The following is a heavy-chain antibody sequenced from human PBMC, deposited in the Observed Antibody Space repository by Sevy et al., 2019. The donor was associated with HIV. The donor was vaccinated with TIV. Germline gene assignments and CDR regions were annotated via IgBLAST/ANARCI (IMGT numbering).Heavy chain of an antibody. V-gene: IGHV4-61*03. J-gene: IGHJ3*02. D-gene: IGHD3-16*01. CDR1: GGSVNSGDYY. CDR3: ARDDPVMNAFDI. CDR2: IYYSGSS. Sequence: SETLSLTCTVSGGSVNSGDYYWSWIRQPPGKGLEWLGYIYYSGSSNYNPSLRSPVTISLDTSKNRFSLKMSSVTTAATAVYYCARDDPVMNAFDIWGPGTMVTVSS.